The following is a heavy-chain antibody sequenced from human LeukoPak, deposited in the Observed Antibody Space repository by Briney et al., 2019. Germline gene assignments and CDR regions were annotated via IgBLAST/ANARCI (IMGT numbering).Heavy chain of an antibody. V-gene: IGHV1-69*13. CDR3: ARERTVTIKGMGY. D-gene: IGHD4-17*01. Sequence: SVTVSCKASGGTFGSYAINWVRQPPGQGLEWMGGIIPIFGTANYTQKFQGRVTITADESKSTAYMELSSLRSEDTAVYYCARERTVTIKGMGYWGQGTLVTVSS. J-gene: IGHJ4*02. CDR2: IIPIFGTA. CDR1: GGTFGSYA.